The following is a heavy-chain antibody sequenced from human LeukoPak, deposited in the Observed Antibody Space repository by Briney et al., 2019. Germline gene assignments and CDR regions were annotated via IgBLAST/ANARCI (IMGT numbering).Heavy chain of an antibody. CDR1: GFTFSSYA. D-gene: IGHD1-26*01. CDR3: ARVLEVGATPLGY. J-gene: IGHJ4*02. Sequence: GGSLRLSCAASGFTFSSYAMHWVRQAPGKGLEWWAVISYDGSNKYYTDSVNGRFTISRDNSKNTLYLQMNSLRAEDTAVYYCARVLEVGATPLGYWGQGTLVTVSS. CDR2: ISYDGSNK. V-gene: IGHV3-30-3*01.